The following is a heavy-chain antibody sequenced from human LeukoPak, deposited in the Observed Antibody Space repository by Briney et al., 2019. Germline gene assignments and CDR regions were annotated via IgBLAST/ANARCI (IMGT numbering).Heavy chain of an antibody. V-gene: IGHV1-18*01. Sequence: ASVKVSCKASGYTFTSYGISWVRQAPGQGLEWMGWISAYNGNTNYAQKLQGRVTMTTDTSTSTAYMELRSLRTDDTAVYFCAKDERLGSSWTFDYWGQGALVTVSS. CDR2: ISAYNGNT. CDR1: GYTFTSYG. CDR3: AKDERLGSSWTFDY. J-gene: IGHJ4*02. D-gene: IGHD6-13*01.